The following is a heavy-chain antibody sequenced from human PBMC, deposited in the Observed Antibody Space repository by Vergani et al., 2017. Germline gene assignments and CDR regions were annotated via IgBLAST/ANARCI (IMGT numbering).Heavy chain of an antibody. CDR2: ISGSGGNT. CDR3: AKGVYCSSTSCYEGRGYYYGMGV. CDR1: GFTFSSYA. J-gene: IGHJ6*02. D-gene: IGHD2-2*01. Sequence: EVQLLESGGGLVQPGGFLRLSCAASGFTFSSYAMSWVRQVPGKGLEWVSGISGSGGNTYYANAVKGRFTISRDNSKNTLYLQMNRLRADDTAVYYCAKGVYCSSTSCYEGRGYYYGMGVWGQGTTVTFSS. V-gene: IGHV3-23*01.